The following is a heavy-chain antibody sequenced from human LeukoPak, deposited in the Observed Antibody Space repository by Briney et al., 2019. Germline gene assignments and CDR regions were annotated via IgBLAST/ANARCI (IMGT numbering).Heavy chain of an antibody. CDR3: ARTTASGPPLANSSPGHDDDAFDI. CDR1: GYTFTSYG. D-gene: IGHD6-19*01. Sequence: GASVKVSCKASGYTFTSYGISWVRQAPGQGLEWMGWISAYNGNTNYAQKLQGRVTMTTDTSTSTAYMELRSLRSDDTAVYYCARTTASGPPLANSSPGHDDDAFDIWGQGTMVTVSS. J-gene: IGHJ3*02. V-gene: IGHV1-18*01. CDR2: ISAYNGNT.